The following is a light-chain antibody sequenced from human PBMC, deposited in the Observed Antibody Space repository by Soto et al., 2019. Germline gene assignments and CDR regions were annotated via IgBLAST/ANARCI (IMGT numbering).Light chain of an antibody. Sequence: QSVLTQPASVSGSPGQSINISCTGTSSDVGGYNYVSWYQQHPGKAPKLMIYDVSNRPSGVSNRFSGSKSGNTASLTISGLQAEDEADYYCSSYTRSSTYYVFGTGTKVTVL. CDR1: SSDVGGYNY. V-gene: IGLV2-14*01. CDR3: SSYTRSSTYYV. CDR2: DVS. J-gene: IGLJ1*01.